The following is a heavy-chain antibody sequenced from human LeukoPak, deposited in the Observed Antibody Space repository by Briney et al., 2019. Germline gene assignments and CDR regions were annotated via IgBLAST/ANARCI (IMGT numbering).Heavy chain of an antibody. V-gene: IGHV3-30*03. CDR3: ARDYTRFGSGNYYRNNWFDL. Sequence: GGSLRLSCAASGFTFSSYGMHWVRQAPGKGLGWVAVISYDGSDKYYADSVRGRFTISRDNSKNTLHLQMISLRAEDTAVYYCARDYTRFGSGNYYRNNWFDLWGQGTPVTVSS. J-gene: IGHJ5*02. D-gene: IGHD3-10*01. CDR1: GFTFSSYG. CDR2: ISYDGSDK.